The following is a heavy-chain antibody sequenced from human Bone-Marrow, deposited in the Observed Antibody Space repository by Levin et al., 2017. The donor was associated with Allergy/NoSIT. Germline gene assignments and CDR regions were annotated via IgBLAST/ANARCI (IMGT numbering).Heavy chain of an antibody. CDR1: GGSFSTYY. CDR2: INHSGST. V-gene: IGHV4-34*01. J-gene: IGHJ5*02. CDR3: ARLQENWFDP. Sequence: SETLSLTCAVYGGSFSTYYWSWNRQLPGKGLEWIGEINHSGSTKYNTSLKSRITISLDRSKKQFSLNRRAVTAADRADNYCARLQENWFDPWGHRTLVTVSS.